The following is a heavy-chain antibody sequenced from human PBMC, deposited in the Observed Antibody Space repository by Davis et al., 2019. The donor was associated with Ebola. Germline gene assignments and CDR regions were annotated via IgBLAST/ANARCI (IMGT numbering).Heavy chain of an antibody. CDR1: GFTFSNYA. CDR2: ISGSGGIT. V-gene: IGHV3-23*01. CDR3: AKGLYGGSFGCYFDF. D-gene: IGHD1-26*01. J-gene: IGHJ4*02. Sequence: PGGSLRLSCAASGFTFSNYAMSWARQAPGKGLEWVSSISGSGGITYYPDSVKGRFTISRDNSAKTLYLQMHSLGAEDTAIYYCAKGLYGGSFGCYFDFWGQGTLVTVSS.